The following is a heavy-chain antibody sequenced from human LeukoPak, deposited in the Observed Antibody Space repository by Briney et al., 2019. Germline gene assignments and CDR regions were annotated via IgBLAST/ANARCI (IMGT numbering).Heavy chain of an antibody. CDR2: ILDDGSNK. V-gene: IGHV3-30*03. CDR1: GFTFSRFG. D-gene: IGHD3-22*01. CDR3: AGRYDSSGYPLH. Sequence: PGRSLRLSCAASGFTFSRFGMHWVRQAPGKGLEWVAVILDDGSNKYYADSVKGRFTISRDNSKNTLFLQMNSLRAEDTAVYYCAGRYDSSGYPLHWGQGTLVTVSS. J-gene: IGHJ4*02.